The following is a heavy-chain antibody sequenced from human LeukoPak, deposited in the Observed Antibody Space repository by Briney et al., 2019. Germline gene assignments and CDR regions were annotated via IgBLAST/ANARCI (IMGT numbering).Heavy chain of an antibody. V-gene: IGHV1-18*04. CDR3: ARDTDTGNYYGSGSYYSPPGY. J-gene: IGHJ4*02. Sequence: ASVKVSCTASGYTFTGYYMHWVRQAPGQGLEWMGWISAYNGNTNYAQKFQGRVTMTTDTFTSIAYMELRSLRSDDTAMYHCARDTDTGNYYGSGSYYSPPGYWGQGTLVTVSS. CDR2: ISAYNGNT. CDR1: GYTFTGYY. D-gene: IGHD3-10*01.